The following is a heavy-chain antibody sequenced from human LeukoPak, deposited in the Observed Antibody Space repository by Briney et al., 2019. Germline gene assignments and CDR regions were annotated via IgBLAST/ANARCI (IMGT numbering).Heavy chain of an antibody. D-gene: IGHD2-21*02. CDR1: GFTFSSYA. CDR3: ARDNGDCGGDCFAYYFDY. Sequence: GGSLRLSCAASGFTFSSYAMHWVRQAPGKGLGWVAVISYDGSNKYYADSVKGRFTISRDNSKNTLYLQMNSLRAEDTAVYYCARDNGDCGGDCFAYYFDYWGQGTLVTVSS. J-gene: IGHJ4*02. V-gene: IGHV3-30*04. CDR2: ISYDGSNK.